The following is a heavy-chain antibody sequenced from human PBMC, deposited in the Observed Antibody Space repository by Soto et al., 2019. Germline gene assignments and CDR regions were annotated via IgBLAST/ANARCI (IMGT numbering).Heavy chain of an antibody. V-gene: IGHV2-5*02. CDR2: IYWDDDK. D-gene: IGHD3-16*01. J-gene: IGHJ4*02. CDR1: GFSLSTRGVG. Sequence: QITLKESGPTLVKPTQTLTLTCTFSGFSLSTRGVGVGWIRQPPGKALEWLAIIYWDDDKRYSPSLKSRLTITKETSKNQVVLTMTNMDPVDTATYYWAHKGGGDRILDYWGQGTLVTVSS. CDR3: AHKGGGDRILDY.